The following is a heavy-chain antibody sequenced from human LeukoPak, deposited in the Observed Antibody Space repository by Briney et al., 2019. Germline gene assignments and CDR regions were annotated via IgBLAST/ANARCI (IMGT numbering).Heavy chain of an antibody. CDR3: ARDLNFWSSYSTRGFDY. J-gene: IGHJ4*01. CDR1: GFTFSSYS. Sequence: PXGSLRLSCAASGFTFSSYSMTWVRQAPGKGLEWVSSITTSSNYIDYADSVKGRFTISRDNAKNSLYLQMNSLRAEDTAVYYCARDLNFWSSYSTRGFDYWGQGTLVTVSS. D-gene: IGHD3-3*01. CDR2: ITTSSNYI. V-gene: IGHV3-21*01.